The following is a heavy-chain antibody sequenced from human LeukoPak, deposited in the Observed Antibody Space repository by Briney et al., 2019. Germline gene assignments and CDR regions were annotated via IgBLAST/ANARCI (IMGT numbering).Heavy chain of an antibody. CDR1: GFTFSSYA. Sequence: GGSLRLSCAASGFTFSSYAMSWVRQAPGRGLEWVSAISGSGGDTYDADSVKGRFTISRDNSRDTLYLQMNSLRAEDTAVYYCAKDTSIGRYCTNGICSPFDYWGQGTLVTVSS. CDR2: ISGSGGDT. V-gene: IGHV3-23*01. D-gene: IGHD2-8*01. J-gene: IGHJ4*02. CDR3: AKDTSIGRYCTNGICSPFDY.